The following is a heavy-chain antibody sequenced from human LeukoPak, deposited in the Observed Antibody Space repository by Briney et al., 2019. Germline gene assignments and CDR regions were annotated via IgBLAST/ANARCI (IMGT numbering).Heavy chain of an antibody. CDR1: GGSISSYY. J-gene: IGHJ4*02. CDR2: IYYSGST. CDR3: ARQIRQ. Sequence: KPSETLSLTCTVSGGSISSYYWSWIRQPPGKGLEWIGYIYYSGSTNYNPPLKSRVTISVDTSKNQFSLKLSSVTAADTAVYYCARQIRQWGQGTLVTVSS. D-gene: IGHD1-1*01. V-gene: IGHV4-59*08.